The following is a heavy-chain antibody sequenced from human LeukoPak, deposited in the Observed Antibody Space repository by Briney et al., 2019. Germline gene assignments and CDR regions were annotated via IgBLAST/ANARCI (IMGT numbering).Heavy chain of an antibody. Sequence: PGGSLRLSCAASGFIFSSYGIHWVRQAPGKGLEWVAFIGYDGSNKYYADSVKGRFTISRDNSKNTLYLQMNSLRAEDTAVYYCAKEDPRVWGSYRYTKHDAFDIWGQGTMVTVSS. V-gene: IGHV3-30*02. CDR3: AKEDPRVWGSYRYTKHDAFDI. D-gene: IGHD3-16*02. CDR2: IGYDGSNK. CDR1: GFIFSSYG. J-gene: IGHJ3*02.